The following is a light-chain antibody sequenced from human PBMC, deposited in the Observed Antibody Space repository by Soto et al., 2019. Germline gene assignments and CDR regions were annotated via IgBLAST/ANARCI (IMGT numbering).Light chain of an antibody. V-gene: IGKV1-5*01. CDR3: LQHNSYPLT. CDR2: DAS. J-gene: IGKJ4*01. Sequence: DIQMTQSPSTLSASVGDRVTITCRASQSITGWLAWYQQKPGKAPRLLIYDASSLERGVPSRFSGSRSGTEFTLTISSLQPEDFATYYCLQHNSYPLTFGGGTKVDIK. CDR1: QSITGW.